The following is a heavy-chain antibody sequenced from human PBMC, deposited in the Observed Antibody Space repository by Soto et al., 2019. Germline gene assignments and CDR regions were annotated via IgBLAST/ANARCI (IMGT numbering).Heavy chain of an antibody. CDR2: ISAYNGNT. V-gene: IGHV1-18*01. J-gene: IGHJ6*02. CDR1: GYTFTSYG. D-gene: IGHD6-13*01. Sequence: GASVKVSCKASGYTFTSYGISWVRQAPGQGLEWMGWISAYNGNTNYAQKLQGRVTMTTDTSTSTAYMELRSMRSDDTAVYYCARDRSSWSYYYYYGMDVWGQGTTVSVSS. CDR3: ARDRSSWSYYYYYGMDV.